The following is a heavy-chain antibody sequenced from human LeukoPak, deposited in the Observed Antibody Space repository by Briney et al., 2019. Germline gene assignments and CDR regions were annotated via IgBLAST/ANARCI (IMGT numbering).Heavy chain of an antibody. CDR1: GFTFSHYA. V-gene: IGHV3-23*01. D-gene: IGHD3-16*01. CDR2: INANGGST. CDR3: AEGKGGEAFDI. J-gene: IGHJ3*02. Sequence: GGSLRLSCAASGFTFSHYAMTWVRQAPGKGLEWVSSINANGGSTYYADSVKGRFTISRDNSKNMLFLQMNSLRAEDTAVYYCAEGKGGEAFDIWGQGTMVTVSS.